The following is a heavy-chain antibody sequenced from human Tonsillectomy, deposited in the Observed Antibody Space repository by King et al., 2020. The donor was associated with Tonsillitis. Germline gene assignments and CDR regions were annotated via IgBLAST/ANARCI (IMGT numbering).Heavy chain of an antibody. CDR3: APPHYYDSSDYGGY. V-gene: IGHV3-23*04. Sequence: VQLVESGGDLVQPGGSLRLSCAASGFTFSIYDMTWVRQAPGKGLEWVSSISDSGGSTYYADSVKGRFSISRDNSKNTLYLQMNSLRAEDTAVYYCAPPHYYDSSDYGGYWGQGTLVTVSS. J-gene: IGHJ4*02. D-gene: IGHD3-22*01. CDR1: GFTFSIYD. CDR2: ISDSGGST.